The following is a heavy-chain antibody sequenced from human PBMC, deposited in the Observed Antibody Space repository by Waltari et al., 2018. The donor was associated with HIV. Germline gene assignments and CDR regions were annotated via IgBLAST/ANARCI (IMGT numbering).Heavy chain of an antibody. J-gene: IGHJ4*02. V-gene: IGHV4-39*01. CDR3: ARHSYLVDTAMVTGDY. D-gene: IGHD5-18*01. CDR1: GCSISSSRYY. Sequence: QLQLQESRPGLVKPSATLSLTCTVSGCSISSSRYYLVWTRPPPGKGLEWIGSIYYSGSTYYNPSLKSRVTISVDTSKNQFSLKLSSVTAADTAVYYCARHSYLVDTAMVTGDYWGQGTLVTVSS. CDR2: IYYSGST.